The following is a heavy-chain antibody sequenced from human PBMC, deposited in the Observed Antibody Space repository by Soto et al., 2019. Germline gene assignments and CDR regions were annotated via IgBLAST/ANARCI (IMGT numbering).Heavy chain of an antibody. CDR1: GGTFSSYA. J-gene: IGHJ4*02. D-gene: IGHD5-12*01. CDR2: IIPSFGTA. V-gene: IGHV1-69*01. CDR3: ARGCLPDSGYDLYYFDY. Sequence: QVQLVQSGAEVKKPGSSVKVSCKASGGTFSSYAISWVRQAPGQGLEWMGGIIPSFGTANYAQKFQGRVTITADESTSTAYMELSSLRSEDTAVYYCARGCLPDSGYDLYYFDYWGQGTLVTVSS.